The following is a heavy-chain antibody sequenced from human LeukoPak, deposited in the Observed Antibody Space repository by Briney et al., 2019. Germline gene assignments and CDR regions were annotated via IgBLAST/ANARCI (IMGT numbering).Heavy chain of an antibody. V-gene: IGHV3-64*01. CDR3: ARVDYGSGCDS. J-gene: IGHJ4*02. CDR2: ISSNGRRT. Sequence: WGSLRLSCAASGFTFSSYSMHWVRQAPGKGLEFVSAISSNGRRTYYANSVKGRFTISRDISKNTLYIQMGSLRAEDMAVYYCARVDYGSGCDSWGQGTLVTVSS. D-gene: IGHD6-19*01. CDR1: GFTFSSYS.